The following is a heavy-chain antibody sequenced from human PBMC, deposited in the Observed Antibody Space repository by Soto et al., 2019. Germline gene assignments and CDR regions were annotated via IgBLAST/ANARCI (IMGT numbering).Heavy chain of an antibody. D-gene: IGHD3-9*01. Sequence: GASVKVSCKASGYTFTGYYMHWVRQAPGQGLEWMGWINPNSGGTNYAQKFQGWVTMTRDTSISTAYMELSRLRSDDTAVYYCARDLKYYDILSGYYRPGAFDIWGQGTMVTVSS. CDR2: INPNSGGT. CDR1: GYTFTGYY. V-gene: IGHV1-2*04. CDR3: ARDLKYYDILSGYYRPGAFDI. J-gene: IGHJ3*02.